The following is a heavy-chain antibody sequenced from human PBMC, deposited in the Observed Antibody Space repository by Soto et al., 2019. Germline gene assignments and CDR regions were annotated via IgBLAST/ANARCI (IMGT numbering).Heavy chain of an antibody. V-gene: IGHV4-39*01. CDR3: ATSQKGYNWNYFDH. J-gene: IGHJ4*02. CDR2: VFYTGFT. Sequence: SETLSLTCAVSGASISGSYYYWAWLRQSPGKGPEWVGSVFYTGFTSYNPSLESRVSVSVDTSKSQFSLKLSAVTAADTAVYYCATSQKGYNWNYFDHWGQGALVTVSS. CDR1: GASISGSYYY. D-gene: IGHD1-20*01.